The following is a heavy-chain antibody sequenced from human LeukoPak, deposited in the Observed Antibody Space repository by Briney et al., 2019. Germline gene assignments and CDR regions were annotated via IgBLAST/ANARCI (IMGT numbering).Heavy chain of an antibody. CDR1: GFTFSSYA. CDR2: ISYDGSNK. Sequence: GRSLRLSCAASGFTFSSYAMHWVRQAPGKGLEWVAVISYDGSNKYYADSVKGRFTISRDNSKNTLYLQMNSLRAEDTAVYYCASLWGAFDIWGQGTMVTVSS. D-gene: IGHD3-16*01. V-gene: IGHV3-30-3*01. J-gene: IGHJ3*02. CDR3: ASLWGAFDI.